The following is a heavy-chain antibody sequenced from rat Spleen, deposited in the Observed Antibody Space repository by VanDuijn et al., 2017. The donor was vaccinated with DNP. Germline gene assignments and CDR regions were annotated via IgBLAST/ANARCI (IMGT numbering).Heavy chain of an antibody. CDR1: GFSLISNG. D-gene: IGHD1-6*01. V-gene: IGHV2-1*01. Sequence: QVQLKESGPGLVQPSQTLSLTCTVSGFSLISNGVHWVRQPLGKGLEWVGAIWSGGNTDYNSALKSRLSISRETSKSQVFLKMNSLQTEDTAIYFCTRTGYYGSDWFAYWGQGTLVTVSS. J-gene: IGHJ3*01. CDR3: TRTGYYGSDWFAY. CDR2: IWSGGNT.